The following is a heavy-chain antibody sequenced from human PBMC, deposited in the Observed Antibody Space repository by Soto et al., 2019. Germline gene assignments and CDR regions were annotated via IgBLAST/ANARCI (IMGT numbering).Heavy chain of an antibody. Sequence: SETLSLTCTVSGGSISSGDYYWSWIRHPPGKGLEWIGYIYYSGSTYYNPSLKSRVTISVDTSKNQFSLKLSSVTAADTAVYYCAREEVGLRFLEYYYYYGMDVWGQGTTVTVSS. CDR1: GGSISSGDYY. V-gene: IGHV4-30-4*01. D-gene: IGHD3-3*01. CDR3: AREEVGLRFLEYYYYYGMDV. CDR2: IYYSGST. J-gene: IGHJ6*02.